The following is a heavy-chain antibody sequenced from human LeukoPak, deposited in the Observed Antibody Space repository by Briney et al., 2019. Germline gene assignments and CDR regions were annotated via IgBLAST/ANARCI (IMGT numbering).Heavy chain of an antibody. Sequence: SETLSLTCTVSGGSISSYYWSWIRQPPGRGLEWIGYIYYSGSTNYNPSLKSRVTISVDTSKNQFSLKLSSVTAADTAVYYCARSYYYFDYWGQGTLVTVSS. CDR3: ARSYYYFDY. V-gene: IGHV4-59*08. J-gene: IGHJ4*02. CDR2: IYYSGST. D-gene: IGHD2-8*01. CDR1: GGSISSYY.